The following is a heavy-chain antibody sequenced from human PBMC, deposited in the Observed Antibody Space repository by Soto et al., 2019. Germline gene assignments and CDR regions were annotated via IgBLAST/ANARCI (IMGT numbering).Heavy chain of an antibody. CDR3: AILFDYGDYLRFWFDP. J-gene: IGHJ5*02. CDR1: GGTFSSYA. CDR2: IIPIFGTA. Sequence: QVQLVQSGAEVKKPGSSVKVSCKASGGTFSSYAISWVRQAPGQGLEWMGGIIPIFGTANYAQKFQGRVTITADESTSTGYMELSSLRSEDTGVYYCAILFDYGDYLRFWFDPWGQGTLVTVSS. V-gene: IGHV1-69*01. D-gene: IGHD4-17*01.